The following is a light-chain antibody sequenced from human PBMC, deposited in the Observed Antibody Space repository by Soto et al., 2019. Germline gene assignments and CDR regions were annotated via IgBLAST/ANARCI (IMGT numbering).Light chain of an antibody. CDR3: QQYNKWPST. Sequence: EIVCTQYPVTLSFSLAERATPSCRASQSVSSYLAWYQQKPGQAPRLLIYGTSNRAAGVPARYSGSRSGTDFTLTISSLQSEDFAVYYCQQYNKWPSTFGLGAKVDIK. CDR2: GTS. CDR1: QSVSSY. V-gene: IGKV3-15*01. J-gene: IGKJ1*01.